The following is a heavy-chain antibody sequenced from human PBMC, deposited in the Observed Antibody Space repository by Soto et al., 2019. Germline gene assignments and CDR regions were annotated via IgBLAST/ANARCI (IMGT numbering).Heavy chain of an antibody. D-gene: IGHD3-16*01. CDR2: ISYDGSHK. CDR3: ARDNGGGIDY. V-gene: IGHV3-30-3*01. J-gene: IGHJ4*02. Sequence: QVQLVESGGGVVQPGRSLRLSCAASGFTFSSYAMHWVRQAPGKGLEWVAVISYDGSHKYYADSVKGRFTIPRDNSKNTLYLQMNSLRAEDTAVYYCARDNGGGIDYLGQGTLVTVSS. CDR1: GFTFSSYA.